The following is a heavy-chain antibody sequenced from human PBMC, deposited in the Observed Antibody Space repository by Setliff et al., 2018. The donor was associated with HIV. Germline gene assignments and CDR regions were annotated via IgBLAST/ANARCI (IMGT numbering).Heavy chain of an antibody. CDR1: GYSISSGYY. Sequence: SETLSLTCAVSGYSISSGYYWGWIRQPPGKGLEWIGSIYYSGSTYYNPSLKSRVTTSVDTSKNQFSLKLSSVTAADTAVYYCARLDIVVVVAAKQGVDVWGKGTTVTVSS. J-gene: IGHJ6*04. D-gene: IGHD2-15*01. V-gene: IGHV4-38-2*01. CDR3: ARLDIVVVVAAKQGVDV. CDR2: IYYSGST.